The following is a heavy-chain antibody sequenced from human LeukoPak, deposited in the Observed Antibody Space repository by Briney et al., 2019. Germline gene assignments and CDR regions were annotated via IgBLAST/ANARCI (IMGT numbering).Heavy chain of an antibody. CDR1: GFTVSSNY. Sequence: PGGPLRLSCAASGFTVSSNYMSWVRQAPGKGLEWVSIIHSGGSTYYTDSVRGKFIISRDISKNTLYLQMNSLRVEDTAVYYCARVGDCGRASCYAIDYWGQGTLVTVSS. CDR2: IHSGGST. V-gene: IGHV3-66*01. CDR3: ARVGDCGRASCYAIDY. D-gene: IGHD2-2*01. J-gene: IGHJ4*02.